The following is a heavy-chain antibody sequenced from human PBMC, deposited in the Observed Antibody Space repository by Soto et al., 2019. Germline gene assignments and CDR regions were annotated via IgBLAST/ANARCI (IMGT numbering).Heavy chain of an antibody. CDR1: GGSISSSNW. D-gene: IGHD3-10*01. V-gene: IGHV4-4*02. J-gene: IGHJ6*02. CDR2: IYHSGST. CDR3: ARDPGLRGVRSFGMDV. Sequence: QVQLQELGPGLVKPSGTLSLTCAVSGGSISSSNWWSWVRQPPGKGLEWIGEIYHSGSTNYNPSLKSRVTISVDKPKNQFSLKPGSVTAADTAVYYCARDPGLRGVRSFGMDVWGQGTTVTVSS.